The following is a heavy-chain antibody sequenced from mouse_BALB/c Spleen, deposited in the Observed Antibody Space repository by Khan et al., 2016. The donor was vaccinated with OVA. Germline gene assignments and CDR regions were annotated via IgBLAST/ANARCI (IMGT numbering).Heavy chain of an antibody. CDR3: ARRTTGYALDC. CDR1: GYSFTSHT. CDR2: INPRSGYT. J-gene: IGHJ4*01. D-gene: IGHD2-14*01. Sequence: QVQLKESGAELARPGASVKMSCKASGYSFTSHTMHWVKQRPGQGLEWIGYINPRSGYTNYIQKFNDKATLTADKSSSTAYMQLSSLTSEDSAVYYCARRTTGYALDCWGQGTSVTVSS. V-gene: IGHV1-4*01.